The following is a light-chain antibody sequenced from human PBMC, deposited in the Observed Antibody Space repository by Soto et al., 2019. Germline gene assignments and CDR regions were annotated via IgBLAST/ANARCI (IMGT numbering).Light chain of an antibody. Sequence: DIQMTQSPSSLSASVGDRVSITCRASQDIGNNLAWYQQKPGKVPKVLIYTASTLHSGVPSRFSGSGSGTDFTLTINSLQPEDVAAYFCQKYDSVPWSFGQGT. V-gene: IGKV1-27*01. CDR1: QDIGNN. CDR3: QKYDSVPWS. J-gene: IGKJ1*01. CDR2: TAS.